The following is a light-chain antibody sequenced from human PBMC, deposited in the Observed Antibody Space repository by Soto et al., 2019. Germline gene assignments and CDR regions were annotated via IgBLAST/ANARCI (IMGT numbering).Light chain of an antibody. CDR1: QDISNY. CDR3: KQYDNLPL. CDR2: DAS. J-gene: IGKJ3*01. Sequence: DIQMTQSPSSLSASVGDRVTITCQASQDISNYLNWYQQKPGKAPKLLIYDASNLETGVPSRFSGSGSGTDFTFTINGPQPEDIATYYCKQYDNLPLFGPGTKVDIK. V-gene: IGKV1-33*01.